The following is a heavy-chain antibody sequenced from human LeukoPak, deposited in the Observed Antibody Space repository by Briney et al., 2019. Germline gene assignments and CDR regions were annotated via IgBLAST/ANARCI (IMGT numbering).Heavy chain of an antibody. CDR3: ARDKYWFDP. V-gene: IGHV3-48*01. Sequence: PGRSLRLSCAASGFTFSTFRMNSVRQSPGKGLEWVSSISAVGSVYYADSVKGRFTVSRDNGKSSLYRQINSLRVEDTAVYYCARDKYWFDPWGQGTLVTVSS. CDR2: ISAVGSV. D-gene: IGHD6-6*01. J-gene: IGHJ5*02. CDR1: GFTFSTFR.